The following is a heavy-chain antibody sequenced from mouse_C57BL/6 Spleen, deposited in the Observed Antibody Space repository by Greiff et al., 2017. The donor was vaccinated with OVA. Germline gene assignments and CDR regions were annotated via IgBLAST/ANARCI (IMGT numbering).Heavy chain of an antibody. CDR3: ARHEREDGYRGFAY. CDR2: ISGGGGNT. Sequence: EVKVVESGGGLVKPGGSLKLSCAASGFTFSSYTMSWVRQTPEKRLEWVATISGGGGNTYYPDSVKGRFTISRDNAKNTLYLQMSSLRSEDTALYYCARHEREDGYRGFAYWGQGTLVTVSA. CDR1: GFTFSSYT. J-gene: IGHJ3*01. V-gene: IGHV5-9*01. D-gene: IGHD2-3*01.